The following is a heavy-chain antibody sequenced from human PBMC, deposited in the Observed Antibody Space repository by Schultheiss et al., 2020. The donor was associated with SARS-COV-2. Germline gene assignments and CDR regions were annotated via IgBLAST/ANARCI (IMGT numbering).Heavy chain of an antibody. Sequence: GGSLRLSCAASGFTFSSYSMNWVRQAPGKGLEWVSAIGTAGDTYYPGSVKGRFTISRENAKNSLYLQMNSLRAGDTAVYYCARAHSGTDAFDIWGQGTMVTVSS. D-gene: IGHD1-26*01. CDR2: IGTAGDT. CDR3: ARAHSGTDAFDI. J-gene: IGHJ3*02. V-gene: IGHV3-13*01. CDR1: GFTFSSYS.